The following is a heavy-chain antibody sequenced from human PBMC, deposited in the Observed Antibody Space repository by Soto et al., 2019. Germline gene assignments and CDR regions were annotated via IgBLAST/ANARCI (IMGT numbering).Heavy chain of an antibody. Sequence: TSDTLSLTCTLSGVSISSYYWSWIRQPPGKGLEWIGYIYCTGSTNYNPSLKSRVTVSVDTSKNQFSLKLSSVTAAETAVYYCSRTSSGYGDYWGQGTLVTVSS. CDR1: GVSISSYY. J-gene: IGHJ4*02. CDR2: IYCTGST. D-gene: IGHD3-22*01. V-gene: IGHV4-59*08. CDR3: SRTSSGYGDY.